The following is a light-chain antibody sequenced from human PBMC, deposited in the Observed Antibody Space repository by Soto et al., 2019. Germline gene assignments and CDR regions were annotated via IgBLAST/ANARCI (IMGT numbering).Light chain of an antibody. CDR2: DAF. CDR1: QSVGSY. J-gene: IGKJ4*02. CDR3: QQRSSWPLT. Sequence: EVVLTQSPATLSLSPGERATLSCGASQSVGSYLAWYQQKPGQAPRLLIYDAFSRATGIPSRFSGSGSGTDFTLAIRSVEPEDFAVYFCQQRSSWPLTFGGGTMVEIK. V-gene: IGKV3-11*01.